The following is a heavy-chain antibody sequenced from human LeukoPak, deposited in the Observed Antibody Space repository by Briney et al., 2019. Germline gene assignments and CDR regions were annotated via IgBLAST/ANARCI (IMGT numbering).Heavy chain of an antibody. D-gene: IGHD6-19*01. J-gene: IGHJ4*02. CDR2: INPSGGST. V-gene: IGHV1-46*01. CDR3: ARAGIAVAGVRFDY. Sequence: ASVKGSCKASGYTLTSYYMHWVRQAPGQGLEWMGIINPSGGSTSYAQKCQGRVTMTRDTSTSTVYMELSSLRSEDTAVYYCARAGIAVAGVRFDYWGQGTLVTVSS. CDR1: GYTLTSYY.